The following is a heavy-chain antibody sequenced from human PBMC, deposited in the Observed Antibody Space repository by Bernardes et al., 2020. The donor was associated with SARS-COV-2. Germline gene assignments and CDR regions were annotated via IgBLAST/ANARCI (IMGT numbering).Heavy chain of an antibody. J-gene: IGHJ3*02. Sequence: GGSLRLSCVASGSTFSDQYMDWVRQAPGKGLEWVGRIANKRNSYATQYAASVTGKFTISRDDSKNSLYLQMNSLKPEDTAVYSCTRGYSGVEIYAFDIWGRGTMVNVSS. D-gene: IGHD5-12*01. CDR1: GSTFSDQY. CDR3: TRGYSGVEIYAFDI. V-gene: IGHV3-72*01. CDR2: IANKRNSYAT.